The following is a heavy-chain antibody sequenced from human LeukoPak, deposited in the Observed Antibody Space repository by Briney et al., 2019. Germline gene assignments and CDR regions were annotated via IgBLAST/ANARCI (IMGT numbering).Heavy chain of an antibody. D-gene: IGHD6-19*01. CDR2: TYYRSKWYN. Sequence: SQTLSLTFAISGDSVSSNTAAWNWISQSPSRGLEWLGRTYYRSKWYNDYAISVKGRITVNPDTSKNQVSLQLNSLTPEDTAIYYCAREVAGTGAFDIWGQGTVVTVSS. CDR3: AREVAGTGAFDI. V-gene: IGHV6-1*01. J-gene: IGHJ3*02. CDR1: GDSVSSNTAA.